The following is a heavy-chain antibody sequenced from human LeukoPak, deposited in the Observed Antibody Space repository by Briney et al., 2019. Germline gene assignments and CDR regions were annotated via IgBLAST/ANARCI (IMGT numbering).Heavy chain of an antibody. CDR2: IDYSGRT. V-gene: IGHV4-61*10. Sequence: PSETLSLTCTVSGGSISSGSYYWSWIRQPAGKGLEWIGYIDYSGRTNDNPSLRSRVTISVDTSKNQFSLKVNSVTAADTAIYYCARSTSTRQLWFDYWGQGTLVTVSS. D-gene: IGHD5-18*01. CDR1: GGSISSGSYY. CDR3: ARSTSTRQLWFDY. J-gene: IGHJ4*02.